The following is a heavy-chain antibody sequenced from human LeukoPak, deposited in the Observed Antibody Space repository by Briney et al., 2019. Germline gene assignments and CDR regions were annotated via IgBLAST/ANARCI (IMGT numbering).Heavy chain of an antibody. D-gene: IGHD4-17*01. J-gene: IGHJ5*01. V-gene: IGHV4-30-2*01. CDR1: GHSIMAGDYA. CDR3: ARTKNSGAYDFDS. CDR2: IYHGGAT. Sequence: SQTLSLTCTVSGHSIMAGDYAWSWIRQPPGKGLEWIGYIYHGGATYYNPSLKSRVTLSVDRSKNQFSLRLNSVTAADTAVYYCARTKNSGAYDFDSWGQGTLVTVSS.